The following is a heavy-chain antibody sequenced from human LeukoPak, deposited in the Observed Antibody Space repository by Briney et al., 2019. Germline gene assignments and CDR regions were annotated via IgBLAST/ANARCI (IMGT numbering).Heavy chain of an antibody. D-gene: IGHD2-15*01. Sequence: PGRSLRLSCAASGFTFDDYAIHWVRQPPGKGLEWVAGISRDSRVTGYADSVKGRFTISRNSGEKFVYLQMNSLRTEDTALYYCAKVIAHLSYAMDVWGQGTTVTVSS. J-gene: IGHJ6*02. CDR1: GFTFDDYA. CDR2: ISRDSRVT. V-gene: IGHV3-9*01. CDR3: AKVIAHLSYAMDV.